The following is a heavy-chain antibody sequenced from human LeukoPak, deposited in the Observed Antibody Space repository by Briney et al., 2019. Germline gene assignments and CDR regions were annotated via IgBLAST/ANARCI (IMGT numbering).Heavy chain of an antibody. D-gene: IGHD3-10*01. CDR3: AKGNNYYASGSYYFHH. Sequence: SETLSLTCTVSGGSISSYYWSWIRQPPGKGLEWIGYIYYSGSTNYNPSLKSRVTISVDTSKNQFSLKLSSVTAADTAVYYCAKGNNYYASGSYYFHHWGQGTLVTVSS. J-gene: IGHJ1*01. V-gene: IGHV4-59*01. CDR1: GGSISSYY. CDR2: IYYSGST.